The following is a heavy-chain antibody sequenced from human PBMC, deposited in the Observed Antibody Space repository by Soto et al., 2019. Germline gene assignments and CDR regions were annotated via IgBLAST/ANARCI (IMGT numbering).Heavy chain of an antibody. J-gene: IGHJ3*02. CDR2: VTPYKADT. CDR1: GYTLTNYG. Sequence: QAQLVQSGAEVKKSGASVRVSCKASGYTLTNYGVTWVRQAPGQGLEWLGRVTPYKADTNSAQNLQGRVTMATDTSTNTAYLELRSLRSDDTAVYFCATDGPSNSGNLYAFDIWGQGTMATVSA. D-gene: IGHD5-12*01. V-gene: IGHV1-18*04. CDR3: ATDGPSNSGNLYAFDI.